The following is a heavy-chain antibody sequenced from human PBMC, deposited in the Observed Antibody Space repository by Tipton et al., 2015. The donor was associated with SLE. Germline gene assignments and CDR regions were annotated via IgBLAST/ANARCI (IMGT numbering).Heavy chain of an antibody. D-gene: IGHD6-13*01. CDR2: IYTSGST. CDR1: GGSISSYY. CDR3: ARQDRSSSWYGVEAFDI. Sequence: LRLSCTVSGGSISSYYWSWIRQPAGKGLEWIGRIYTSGSTNYNPSLKSRVTMSVDTSKNQFSLKLSSVTAADTAVYYCARQDRSSSWYGVEAFDIWGQGTMVTVSS. J-gene: IGHJ3*02. V-gene: IGHV4-4*07.